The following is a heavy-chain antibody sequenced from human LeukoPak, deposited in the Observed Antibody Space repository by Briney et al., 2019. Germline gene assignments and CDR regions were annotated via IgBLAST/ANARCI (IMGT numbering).Heavy chain of an antibody. CDR1: GGSIRSNWHY. CDR2: IYYSGNT. Sequence: SETLSLTCTVSGGSIRSNWHYWGWIRQSPGKGLEWIGNIYYSGNTYYNPSLKSRVTISADTSKNDFSLKLNSVTAADTAVYYCARLRREYSGYDALVRFESWGQGALVTVSS. J-gene: IGHJ4*02. V-gene: IGHV4-39*02. CDR3: ARLRREYSGYDALVRFES. D-gene: IGHD5-12*01.